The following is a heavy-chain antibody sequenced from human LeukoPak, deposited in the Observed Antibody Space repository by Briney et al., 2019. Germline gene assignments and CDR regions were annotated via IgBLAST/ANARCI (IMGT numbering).Heavy chain of an antibody. CDR1: GFTFSDYY. D-gene: IGHD3-10*01. CDR2: VSSSGSTI. Sequence: GGSLRLSCAASGFTFSDYYMSWIRQAPGKGLEWVSYVSSSGSTIYYADSVKGRFTISRDNAKNSLYLQMNSLRAEDTAVYYCARESFTMVRGVIGYWGQGTLVTVSS. CDR3: ARESFTMVRGVIGY. V-gene: IGHV3-11*01. J-gene: IGHJ4*02.